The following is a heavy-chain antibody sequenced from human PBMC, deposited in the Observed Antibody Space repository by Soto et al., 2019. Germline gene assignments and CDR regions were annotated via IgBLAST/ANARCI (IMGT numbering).Heavy chain of an antibody. CDR3: ARVSSSWYGIWFDP. J-gene: IGHJ5*02. Sequence: GGSLRLSCAASGFIFTRYSMNWVRQAPGKGLEWVSSISSTTNYIYYVDSVKGRFTISRDNAKNSLYLQMNSLRAEDTAVYYCARVSSSWYGIWFDPWGQGTLVTVSS. CDR1: GFIFTRYS. V-gene: IGHV3-21*01. D-gene: IGHD6-13*01. CDR2: ISSTTNYI.